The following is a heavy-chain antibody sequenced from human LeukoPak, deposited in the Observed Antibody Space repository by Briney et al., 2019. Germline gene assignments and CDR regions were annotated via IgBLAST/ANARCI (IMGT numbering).Heavy chain of an antibody. V-gene: IGHV3-53*01. Sequence: GGSLRLSCAASGFIVSSIYMSWVRQAPGKGLEWVSVIYSDDNTYYVDSVKGRFTISRDNSKDTVYLQMNSLRAEDTAVYYCARGILDYWGQGTLVTDSS. CDR3: ARGILDY. J-gene: IGHJ4*02. CDR1: GFIVSSIY. CDR2: IYSDDNT.